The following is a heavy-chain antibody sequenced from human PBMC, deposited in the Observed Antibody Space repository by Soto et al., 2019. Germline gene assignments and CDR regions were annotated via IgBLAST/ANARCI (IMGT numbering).Heavy chain of an antibody. CDR1: GGSFSGYY. Sequence: QVQLQQWGAGLLKPSETLSLTCAVYGGSFSGYYWSWIHQPPGKGLEWIGEINHSGSTNYNPSLKSRVTISVDTSKNQFSLKLSSVTAADTAVYYCARDGVPTYYDFWSGYRGSNWFDPWGQGTLVTVSS. D-gene: IGHD3-3*01. V-gene: IGHV4-34*01. CDR2: INHSGST. CDR3: ARDGVPTYYDFWSGYRGSNWFDP. J-gene: IGHJ5*02.